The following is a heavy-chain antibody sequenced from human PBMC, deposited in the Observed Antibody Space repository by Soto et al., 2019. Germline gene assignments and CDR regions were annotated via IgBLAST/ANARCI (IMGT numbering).Heavy chain of an antibody. CDR3: ARGPTIEKVDS. V-gene: IGHV4-30-2*05. J-gene: IGHJ4*02. CDR2: IYHSGST. CDR1: GCSIGRGGYS. Sequence: PSEILSLTCAVSGCSIGRGGYSWSWIRQPPGKGLEWIGYIYHSGSTYYNPSLKSRVTISADTSMNQFSLALTSVTAADTAMYYWARGPTIEKVDSRGQGTPVTVSS.